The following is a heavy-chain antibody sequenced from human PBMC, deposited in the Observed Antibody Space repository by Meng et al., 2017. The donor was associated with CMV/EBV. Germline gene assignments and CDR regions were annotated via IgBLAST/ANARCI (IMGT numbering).Heavy chain of an antibody. J-gene: IGHJ4*02. CDR1: GFTVSSNY. D-gene: IGHD4-17*01. V-gene: IGHV3-66*02. Sequence: GESLKISCAASGFTVSSNYMSWVRQAPGKGLEWVSVIYSGGSTYYADSVKGRFTISRDNSKNTLYLQMNSLRAEDTAVYYCARVHFGAYGMDYWGQGTLVTVSS. CDR3: ARVHFGAYGMDY. CDR2: IYSGGST.